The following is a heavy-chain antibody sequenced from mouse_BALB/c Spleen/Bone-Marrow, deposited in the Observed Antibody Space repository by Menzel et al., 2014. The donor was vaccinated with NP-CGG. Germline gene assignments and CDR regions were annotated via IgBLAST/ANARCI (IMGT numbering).Heavy chain of an antibody. Sequence: VQLQQSGPELVKPGASVKMSCKASGYTFTSYVMHWVKQKPGQGLEWIGNINPYNDDTKYNEKFKGKATLTSDKFSSTAHMELGSLTSEDSAVYYCARSLYGFDWYFDVWGAGTTVTVSS. CDR2: INPYNDDT. J-gene: IGHJ1*01. CDR3: ARSLYGFDWYFDV. V-gene: IGHV1-14*01. CDR1: GYTFTSYV. D-gene: IGHD2-2*01.